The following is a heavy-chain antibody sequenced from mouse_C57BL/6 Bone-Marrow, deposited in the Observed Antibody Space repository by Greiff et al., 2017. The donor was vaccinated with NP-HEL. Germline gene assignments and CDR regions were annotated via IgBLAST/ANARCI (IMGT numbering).Heavy chain of an antibody. Sequence: QVQLQQPGAELVMPGASVKLSCKASGYTFTSYWMHWVKQRPGQGLEWIGEIDPSDSYTNYNQKFKGKSTLTVDKSSSTAYMQLSSLTSEDSAVYYGARGRGLYYGSSYGAYWGQGTLVTVSA. CDR3: ARGRGLYYGSSYGAY. CDR2: IDPSDSYT. V-gene: IGHV1-69*01. CDR1: GYTFTSYW. D-gene: IGHD1-1*01. J-gene: IGHJ3*01.